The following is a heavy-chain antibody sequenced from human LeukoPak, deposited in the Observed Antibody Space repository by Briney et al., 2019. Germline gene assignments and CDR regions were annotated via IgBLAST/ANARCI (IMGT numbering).Heavy chain of an antibody. CDR2: IYTSGST. J-gene: IGHJ6*03. CDR3: AIESGYGSGSYYNVAYYYYMDV. D-gene: IGHD3-10*01. CDR1: GGSISSGSYY. V-gene: IGHV4-61*02. Sequence: KTSQTLSLTCTVSGGSISSGSYYLSWIRQPAGKGLEWIRRIYTSGSTNYNPSLKSRVTISVDTSKNQFSLKLSSVTAADTAVYYCAIESGYGSGSYYNVAYYYYMDVWGKGTTVTVSS.